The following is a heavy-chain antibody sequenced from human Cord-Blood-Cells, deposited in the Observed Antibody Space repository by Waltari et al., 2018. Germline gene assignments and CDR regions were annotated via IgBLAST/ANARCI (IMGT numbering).Heavy chain of an antibody. CDR3: RSSSASFDY. D-gene: IGHD6-6*01. CDR1: GFPFRRYG. CDR2: IRYDGSNK. J-gene: IGHJ4*02. Sequence: QVQLVESGGGVVQPGGSLSLSCAASGFPFRRYGKNWVRQAPGKGLEWVAFIRYDGSNKYYADSVKGRFTISRDNSKNTLYLQMNSLRAEDTAVYYCRSSSASFDYWGQGTLVTVSS. V-gene: IGHV3-30*02.